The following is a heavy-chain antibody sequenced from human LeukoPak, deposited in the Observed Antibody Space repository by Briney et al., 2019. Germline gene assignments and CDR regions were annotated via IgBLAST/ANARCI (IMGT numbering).Heavy chain of an antibody. V-gene: IGHV1-2*02. Sequence: GASVKVSCKASGYTFTGYYMHWVRQAPGQGLEWMGWINPNSGGANYAQKFQGRVTMTRDTSISTAYMELSRLRSDDTAVYYCARDLGYSSSPTYYWGQGTLVTVSS. CDR1: GYTFTGYY. J-gene: IGHJ4*02. CDR2: INPNSGGA. D-gene: IGHD6-6*01. CDR3: ARDLGYSSSPTYY.